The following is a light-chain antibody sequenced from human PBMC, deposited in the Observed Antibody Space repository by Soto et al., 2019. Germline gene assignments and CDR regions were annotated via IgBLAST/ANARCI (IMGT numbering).Light chain of an antibody. CDR3: AAWDDSLNGLYV. J-gene: IGLJ1*01. Sequence: QSVLTQPPSASGTPGQRVTISCSGSSSNIGSNTVNWYQQLPGTAPKLLIYSNNQRPSGVPDLFSGSKSGTSASLAISGLQSEDEADYYSAAWDDSLNGLYVFGTGTKVTVL. V-gene: IGLV1-44*01. CDR2: SNN. CDR1: SSNIGSNT.